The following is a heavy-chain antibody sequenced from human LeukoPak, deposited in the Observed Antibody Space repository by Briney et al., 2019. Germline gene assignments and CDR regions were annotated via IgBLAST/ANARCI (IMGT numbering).Heavy chain of an antibody. CDR1: GYTFTSYY. CDR3: ARSFSLAGLAAAGIHYYMDV. J-gene: IGHJ6*03. V-gene: IGHV1-46*01. Sequence: ASVKVSFKASGYTFTSYYMHWVRQAPGQGLEWMGIINPSGGSTSYAQKFQGRVTMTRDMSTSTVYMELSSLRSEDTAVYYCARSFSLAGLAAAGIHYYMDVWGKGTTVTVSS. CDR2: INPSGGST. D-gene: IGHD6-13*01.